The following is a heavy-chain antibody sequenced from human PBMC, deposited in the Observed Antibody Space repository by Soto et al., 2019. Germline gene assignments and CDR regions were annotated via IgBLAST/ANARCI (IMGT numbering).Heavy chain of an antibody. CDR1: GGSISSGDYY. J-gene: IGHJ4*02. CDR3: AREGITMVRGLDY. CDR2: IYYSGST. V-gene: IGHV4-30-4*01. D-gene: IGHD3-10*01. Sequence: SETLSLTCTVSGGSISSGDYYWSWIRQPPGKGLEWIGYIYYSGSTYYNPSLKSRVTISVDTSKNQFSLKLSSVTAADTAVYYCAREGITMVRGLDYWGQGTLVTVPS.